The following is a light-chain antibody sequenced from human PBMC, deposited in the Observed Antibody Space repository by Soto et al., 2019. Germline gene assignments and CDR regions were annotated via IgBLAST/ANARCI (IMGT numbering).Light chain of an antibody. CDR2: EDN. V-gene: IGLV3-10*01. J-gene: IGLJ1*01. Sequence: SYERTQPPSVSVSPGQTARSTCSGDALPTRFAHWYKQKAGHAPVQVIYEDNKRPSGIPERFSGSSSGTVATLVISEAQVEDEGDYYCFSPDNSGNLGVFGPGTKVTVL. CDR1: ALPTRF. CDR3: FSPDNSGNLGV.